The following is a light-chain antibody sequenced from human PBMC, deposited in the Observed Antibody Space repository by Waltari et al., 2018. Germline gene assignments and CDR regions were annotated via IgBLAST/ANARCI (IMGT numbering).Light chain of an antibody. CDR3: AAWDDSLNGPV. J-gene: IGLJ1*01. CDR2: GTR. Sequence: QSVLTQPPSASGTPGQSIIISCSGSTSNIGENTVTWYQQLPGTAPKLLIYGTRERPSGVPNRLPGSKSGTSASLAISALQSEDEADYYCAAWDDSLNGPVFGTGTKVTVL. V-gene: IGLV1-44*01. CDR1: TSNIGENT.